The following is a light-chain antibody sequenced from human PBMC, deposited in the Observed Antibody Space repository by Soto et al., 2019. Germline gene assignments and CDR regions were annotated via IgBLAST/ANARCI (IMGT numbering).Light chain of an antibody. CDR2: DVS. V-gene: IGLV2-11*01. CDR1: SSDVGGYNY. J-gene: IGLJ1*01. CDR3: CSYAATYV. Sequence: QSALTQPRSVSGSPGQSVTISCTGTSSDVGGYNYVSWYQQHPGKAPKLMIYDVSKRPSGVPDRFSGSKSGNTASLTISGLKAEDEADYYCCSYAATYVLGNGTKVTV.